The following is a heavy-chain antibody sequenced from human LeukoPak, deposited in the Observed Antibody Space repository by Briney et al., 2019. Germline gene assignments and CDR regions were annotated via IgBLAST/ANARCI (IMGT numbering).Heavy chain of an antibody. CDR3: ARTTVSPFLSYWFDP. J-gene: IGHJ5*02. D-gene: IGHD4-17*01. Sequence: SETLSLTCTVSGASLNDYYWSWIRQPAGKGLEWIGRIYSSGSTNFNPSLKSRVTMSIDTSRNQFSLKLSSVTAADTAVYYCARTTVSPFLSYWFDPWGQGTLVTVSS. CDR2: IYSSGST. V-gene: IGHV4-4*07. CDR1: GASLNDYY.